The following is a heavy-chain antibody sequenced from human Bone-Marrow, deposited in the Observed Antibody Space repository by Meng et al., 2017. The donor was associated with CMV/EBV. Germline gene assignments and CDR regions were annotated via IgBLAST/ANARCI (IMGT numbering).Heavy chain of an antibody. J-gene: IGHJ6*02. D-gene: IGHD5-18*01. Sequence: GESLKIPCAASGVTFSSYEMNCVRQAPGKGLEWVSYISSSGSTIYYADSVKGRFTISRDNAKNSLYLQMNSLRAEDTAVYYCARQNIGGSYGYHYYGMDVWGQGTTVTVSS. CDR3: ARQNIGGSYGYHYYGMDV. CDR1: GVTFSSYE. CDR2: ISSSGSTI. V-gene: IGHV3-48*03.